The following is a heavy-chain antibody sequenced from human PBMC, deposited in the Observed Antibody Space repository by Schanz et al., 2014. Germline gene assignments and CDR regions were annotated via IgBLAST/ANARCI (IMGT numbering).Heavy chain of an antibody. CDR1: SASIRTYY. D-gene: IGHD2-2*01. V-gene: IGHV4-59*01. Sequence: QVQLQESGPGLVKPSETLSLTCTVSSASIRTYYWSWIRQPPGKGLEWIGYIYYSGSTTYNPSLXXXXTITVATSKKHFYMTVNSLTAADKAVYSFVRGRVVPAAPEFDDWGQGILVTVSS. CDR3: VRGRVVPAAPEFDD. J-gene: IGHJ4*02. CDR2: IYYSGST.